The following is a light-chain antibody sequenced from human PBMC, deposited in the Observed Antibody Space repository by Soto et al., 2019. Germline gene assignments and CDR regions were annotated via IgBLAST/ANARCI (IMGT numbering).Light chain of an antibody. CDR2: DVS. Sequence: QSVLTQPASVSGSPGQSITISCTGTSSDVGGYNFVSWYQQHPGTAPKLMIYDVSNRPSGVSNRFSGSKSGNTASLTISGLQAEDEADYYCSSYTSSRFGGGTKLTVL. V-gene: IGLV2-14*01. CDR1: SSDVGGYNF. CDR3: SSYTSSR. J-gene: IGLJ2*01.